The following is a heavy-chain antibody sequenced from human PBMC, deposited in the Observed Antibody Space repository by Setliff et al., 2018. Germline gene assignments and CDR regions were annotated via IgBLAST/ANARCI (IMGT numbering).Heavy chain of an antibody. Sequence: LRLSCAASGFTFSTYWMSWVRQAPGKGLEWVANIKQDGGEKYYADSVKGRFTISRDNPNNSLYLQMNNLRAEDTAVYYCARGGYSYGYWGQGTLVTVSS. D-gene: IGHD5-18*01. V-gene: IGHV3-7*04. CDR2: IKQDGGEK. J-gene: IGHJ4*02. CDR1: GFTFSTYW. CDR3: ARGGYSYGY.